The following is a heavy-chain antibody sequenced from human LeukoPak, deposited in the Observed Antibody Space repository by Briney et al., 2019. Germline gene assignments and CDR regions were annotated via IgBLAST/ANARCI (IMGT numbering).Heavy chain of an antibody. Sequence: PGGSLRLSCSVSGFTFSNYAMHWVRQAPGKGLEWVSLISGGSGNIYYVDSVKGRFTISRDNSKNTLYVHMTSLRAEDTAIYYCAKGSDYYGSVTSKKTDWGQGTLVTVSS. J-gene: IGHJ4*02. CDR1: GFTFSNYA. D-gene: IGHD3-10*01. CDR2: ISGGSGNI. V-gene: IGHV3-23*01. CDR3: AKGSDYYGSVTSKKTD.